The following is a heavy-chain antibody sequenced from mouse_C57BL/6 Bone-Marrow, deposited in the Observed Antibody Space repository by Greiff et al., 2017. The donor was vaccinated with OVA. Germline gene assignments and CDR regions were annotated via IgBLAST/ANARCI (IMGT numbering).Heavy chain of an antibody. CDR1: GYTFTSYW. V-gene: IGHV1-52*01. CDR2: IDPSDSET. Sequence: QVQLQQPGAELVRPGSSVKLSCKASGYTFTSYWMHWVKQRPIQGLEWIGNIDPSDSETHYNQKFKDKATLTVDKSSSTAYMQLSSLTSEDSAVYYCARRPAYVGYFDVWGTGTTVTVSS. J-gene: IGHJ1*03. CDR3: ARRPAYVGYFDV. D-gene: IGHD1-1*01.